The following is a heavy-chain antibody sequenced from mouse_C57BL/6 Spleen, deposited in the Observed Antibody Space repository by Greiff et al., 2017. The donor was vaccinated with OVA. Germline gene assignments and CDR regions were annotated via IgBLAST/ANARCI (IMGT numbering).Heavy chain of an antibody. J-gene: IGHJ3*01. CDR3: ARDSFYSAWFAY. CDR1: GYTFTDYN. CDR2: INPNNGGT. D-gene: IGHD3-2*01. Sequence: VQLQQSGPELVKPGASVKMSCKASGYTFTDYNMHWVKQSHGKSLEWIGYINPNNGGTSYNQKFKGKATLTVNKSSSTAYMELRSLTSEDSAVYYCARDSFYSAWFAYWGQGTLVTVSA. V-gene: IGHV1-22*01.